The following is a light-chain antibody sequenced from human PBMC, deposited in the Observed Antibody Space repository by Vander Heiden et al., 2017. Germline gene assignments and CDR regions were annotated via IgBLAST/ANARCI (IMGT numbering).Light chain of an antibody. Sequence: EIVITQPPATLSLSPGERATLSCRSSHSVSSNFTWYQQTPGQAPRLPICDRSTRTTGIPARFSGSGSGTEFTLTISSLQSEEFAVYYCQQYNKWPRTFGQGTKVEIK. V-gene: IGKV3-15*01. J-gene: IGKJ1*01. CDR3: QQYNKWPRT. CDR2: DRS. CDR1: HSVSSN.